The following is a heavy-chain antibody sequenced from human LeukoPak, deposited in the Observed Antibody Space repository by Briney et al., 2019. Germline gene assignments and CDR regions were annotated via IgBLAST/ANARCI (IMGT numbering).Heavy chain of an antibody. J-gene: IGHJ5*02. D-gene: IGHD2-2*01. CDR1: GFTVSSNY. V-gene: IGHV3-53*01. CDR2: IYSGGST. CDR3: ARDMVYCSSTSCYPDNWFDP. Sequence: GGSLRLSCAASGFTVSSNYMSWVRQAPGKGLEWVSVIYSGGSTYYADSVKGRFTISRDNSKNTLYLQMNSLRAEDTAVYYCARDMVYCSSTSCYPDNWFDPWGQGTLVTVSS.